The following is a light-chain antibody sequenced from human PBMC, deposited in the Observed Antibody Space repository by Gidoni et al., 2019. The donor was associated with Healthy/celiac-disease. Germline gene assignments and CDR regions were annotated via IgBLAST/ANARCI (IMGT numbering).Light chain of an antibody. Sequence: EIVFTQSPATLSWSLGERATLPCRASQSVSSYLAWYQQKPGQAPRLLIYDASNMATGIPARFSGSGSGTDFTLTISSLEPEDFAVYYWQQRSNWPLTFGGGTKVEIK. J-gene: IGKJ4*01. CDR1: QSVSSY. V-gene: IGKV3-11*01. CDR3: QQRSNWPLT. CDR2: DAS.